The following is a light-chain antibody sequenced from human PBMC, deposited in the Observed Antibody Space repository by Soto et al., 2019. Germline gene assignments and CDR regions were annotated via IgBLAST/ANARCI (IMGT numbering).Light chain of an antibody. CDR2: DVS. V-gene: IGLV2-14*01. J-gene: IGLJ2*01. Sequence: QSVLTQPASVSGSPGQSITISCTGTSSDVGGYNSVSWYQQHPGKAPKLMIYDVSNRPSGVSNRFSGSKSGNTASLTISGLLAEDEADYYCSSYTSSSTLVVFGGGTKLTVL. CDR1: SSDVGGYNS. CDR3: SSYTSSSTLVV.